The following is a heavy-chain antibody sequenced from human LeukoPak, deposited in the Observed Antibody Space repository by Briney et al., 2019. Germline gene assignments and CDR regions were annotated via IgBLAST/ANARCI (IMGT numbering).Heavy chain of an antibody. V-gene: IGHV1-18*01. J-gene: IGHJ4*02. Sequence: GASVKVSCKASGYTFTSYGISWVRQAPGQGLEWMGWISTHNANTNYAHNLQGRVTMTTDTSTSTAYMELRSLRSDDTAVYYCAREGDSSGCDYWGQGTLVTVSS. CDR1: GYTFTSYG. D-gene: IGHD3-22*01. CDR3: AREGDSSGCDY. CDR2: ISTHNANT.